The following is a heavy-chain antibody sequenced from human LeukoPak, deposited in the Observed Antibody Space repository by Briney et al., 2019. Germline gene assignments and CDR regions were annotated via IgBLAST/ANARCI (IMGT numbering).Heavy chain of an antibody. CDR1: GGSISSSSYY. J-gene: IGHJ3*02. V-gene: IGHV4-61*05. Sequence: PSETLSLTCTVSGGSISSSSYYWGWIRQPPGKGLEWIGYIYYSGSTNYNPSLKSRVTISVDTSKNQFSLKLSSVTAADTAVYYCARGVWGSSWDDAFDIWGQGTMVTVSS. D-gene: IGHD6-13*01. CDR3: ARGVWGSSWDDAFDI. CDR2: IYYSGST.